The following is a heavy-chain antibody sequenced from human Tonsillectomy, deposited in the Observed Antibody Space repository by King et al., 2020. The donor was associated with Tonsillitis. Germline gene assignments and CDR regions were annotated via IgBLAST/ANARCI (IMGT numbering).Heavy chain of an antibody. CDR3: AKGEWLRSKPCDY. CDR2: ISWNSGSI. V-gene: IGHV3-9*01. D-gene: IGHD5-12*01. CDR1: GFTFDDYA. Sequence: DVQLVESGGGLVQPGRSLRLSCAASGFTFDDYAMHWVRQAPGKGLEWVSGISWNSGSIGYADSVKGRFTISRDNAKNSLYLQMNSLRAEDTALYYCAKGEWLRSKPCDYWGQGTLVTVSS. J-gene: IGHJ4*02.